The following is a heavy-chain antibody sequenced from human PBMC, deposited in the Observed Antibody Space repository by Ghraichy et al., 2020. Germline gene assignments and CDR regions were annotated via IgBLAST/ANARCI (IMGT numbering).Heavy chain of an antibody. CDR3: ARWYNWNDSRFDP. CDR1: GGSISSYY. J-gene: IGHJ5*02. Sequence: SETLSLTCTVSGGSISSYYWSWIRQPPGKGLEWIGYIYYSGSTNYNPSLKSRVTISVDTSKNQFSLKLSSVTAADTAVYYCARWYNWNDSRFDPWGQGTLVTVSS. CDR2: IYYSGST. D-gene: IGHD1-20*01. V-gene: IGHV4-59*01.